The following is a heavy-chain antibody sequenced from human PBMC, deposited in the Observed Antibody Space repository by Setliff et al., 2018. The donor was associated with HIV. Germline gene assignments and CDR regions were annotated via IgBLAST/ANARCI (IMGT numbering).Heavy chain of an antibody. CDR2: IYTSGNM. J-gene: IGHJ6*03. Sequence: SETLSLTCTVSGDSVSSASYYWSWIRQPPGKGLESLGRIYTSGNMIYNPSLKSRVTMSADTSRNQLSLKLSSVTAADTAVYYCARGIGTRYNYYMDVWGIGTTVTVSS. D-gene: IGHD1-20*01. CDR1: GDSVSSASYY. V-gene: IGHV4-61*01. CDR3: ARGIGTRYNYYMDV.